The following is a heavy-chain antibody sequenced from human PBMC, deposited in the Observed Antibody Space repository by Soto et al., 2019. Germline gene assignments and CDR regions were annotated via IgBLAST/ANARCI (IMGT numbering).Heavy chain of an antibody. CDR1: GFSHSTSSVG. V-gene: IGHV2-5*02. Sequence: QITLKESGPTLVKPTQTLTLTCTFSGFSHSTSSVGVGRIRQPPGQCLEWLALIYWDDDKRYSPSMKSRLTITKATSKNQVVLTMTNKDPVDTAKYCRAHVYGGYESFDYWGQGTLVTVSS. CDR3: AHVYGGYESFDY. J-gene: IGHJ4*02. D-gene: IGHD5-12*01. CDR2: IYWDDDK.